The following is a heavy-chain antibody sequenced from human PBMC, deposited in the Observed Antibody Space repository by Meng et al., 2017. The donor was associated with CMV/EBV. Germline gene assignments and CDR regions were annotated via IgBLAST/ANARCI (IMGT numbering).Heavy chain of an antibody. V-gene: IGHV3-23*01. CDR1: GFTFSSYA. D-gene: IGHD3-22*01. Sequence: GEFLKISCAASGFTFSSYAMSWVRQAPGKGLEWVSAISGSGGSTYYADSVKGRFTISRDNSKNTLYLQMNSLRAEDTAVYYCAKETRVHYDSSAPGYWGQGTLVTVSS. J-gene: IGHJ4*02. CDR3: AKETRVHYDSSAPGY. CDR2: ISGSGGST.